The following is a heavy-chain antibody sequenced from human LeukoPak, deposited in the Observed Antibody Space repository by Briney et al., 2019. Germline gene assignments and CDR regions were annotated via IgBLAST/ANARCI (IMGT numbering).Heavy chain of an antibody. D-gene: IGHD3-10*01. CDR3: ARLYHTSRFDP. V-gene: IGHV4-59*05. Sequence: GSLRLSCAASGFTFSSYTMNWVRQPPGKGLEWIGSIYDSGSTYYNPSLKSRVTISIDTSKNLFSLNLSSVTAADTAVYYCARLYHTSRFDPWGQGTLVTVSS. CDR2: IYDSGST. CDR1: GFTFSSYT. J-gene: IGHJ5*02.